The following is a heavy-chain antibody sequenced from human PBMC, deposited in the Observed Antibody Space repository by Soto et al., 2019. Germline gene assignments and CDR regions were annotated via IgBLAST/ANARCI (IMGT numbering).Heavy chain of an antibody. CDR1: GFTFSNYG. V-gene: IGHV3-33*01. CDR3: ARGLNSLFDY. CDR2: IWYDGNNK. D-gene: IGHD2-21*01. Sequence: SLRLSCAASGFTFSNYGMHWVRQAPGKGLEWVAVIWYDGNNKYYADSVKGRFTISRDNSNNTLYVQMTNLRAEDTAVYYCARGLNSLFDYWGQGTLVTVSS. J-gene: IGHJ4*02.